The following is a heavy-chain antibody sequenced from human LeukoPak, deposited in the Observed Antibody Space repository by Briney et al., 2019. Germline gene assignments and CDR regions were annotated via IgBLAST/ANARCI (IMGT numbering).Heavy chain of an antibody. CDR3: THIASSWSAHYYYYMDV. D-gene: IGHD6-13*01. V-gene: IGHV3-15*01. CDR2: IKSKTDGGTT. CDR1: GFTFSSYW. J-gene: IGHJ6*03. Sequence: PGGSLRLSCAASGFTFSSYWMSWVRQAPGKGLEWVGRIKSKTDGGTTDYAAPVKGRFTISRDDSKNTLYLQMNSLKTEDTAVYYCTHIASSWSAHYYYYMDVWGKGTTVTVSS.